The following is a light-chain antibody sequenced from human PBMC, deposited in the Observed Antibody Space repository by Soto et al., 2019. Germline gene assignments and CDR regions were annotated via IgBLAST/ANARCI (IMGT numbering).Light chain of an antibody. V-gene: IGLV1-40*01. Sequence: QSVLTQPPSVSGAPGQRVTISCTGSSSNIGAGYDVHWYQQLPGTAPKLLIYGNSNRPSGVPDRFSGSKSGTSASLAITGLXAEDEADXYCQSYDSSLSVVFGGGTKLTVL. CDR3: QSYDSSLSVV. CDR1: SSNIGAGYD. CDR2: GNS. J-gene: IGLJ2*01.